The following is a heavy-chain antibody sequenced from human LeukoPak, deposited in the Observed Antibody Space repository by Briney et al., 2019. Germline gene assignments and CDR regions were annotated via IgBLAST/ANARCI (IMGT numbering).Heavy chain of an antibody. J-gene: IGHJ3*01. V-gene: IGHV4-59*01. Sequence: KSSESLSLTCTVSAGSITDYWNWIRQSPGKGLEYIAYIHYSGTTNYNPSLRTRVTISIDTSNNQFSLRLSSVTAADTAMYYCARDWGLGAFDLWGQGTMVTVSS. CDR3: ARDWGLGAFDL. CDR2: IHYSGTT. CDR1: AGSITDY. D-gene: IGHD3-16*01.